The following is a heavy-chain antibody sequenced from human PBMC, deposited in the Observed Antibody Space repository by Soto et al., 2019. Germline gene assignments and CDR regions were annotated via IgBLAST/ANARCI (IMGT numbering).Heavy chain of an antibody. CDR1: AYTFTNTD. V-gene: IGHV1-8*01. J-gene: IGHJ5*02. D-gene: IGHD5-18*01. CDR2: MNPGSGDT. CDR3: ARMESFGSLNWFDP. Sequence: SVKVSSKASAYTFTNTDVSWVRQATGQGLEWMGWMNPGSGDTGYAQNFQGRVTMTRDISIATAYMELNSLTSEDTAIYYCARMESFGSLNWFDPWGQGTLVTVPS.